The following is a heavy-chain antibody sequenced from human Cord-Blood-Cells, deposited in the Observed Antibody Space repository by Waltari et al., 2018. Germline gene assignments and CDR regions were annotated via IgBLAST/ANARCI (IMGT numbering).Heavy chain of an antibody. CDR3: ETEKRPYYDILTGYYDY. V-gene: IGHV1-24*01. J-gene: IGHJ4*02. CDR2: FDPEDGET. D-gene: IGHD3-9*01. Sequence: QVQLVQSGAEVKKPGASVKVSCKVSGYTLTELSMHWVRQAPGQGLEWMGGFDPEDGETIYAKKFQGRVTMTEETSTDTAYMELSSLRSEDTAVYYCETEKRPYYDILTGYYDYWGQGTLVTVSS. CDR1: GYTLTELS.